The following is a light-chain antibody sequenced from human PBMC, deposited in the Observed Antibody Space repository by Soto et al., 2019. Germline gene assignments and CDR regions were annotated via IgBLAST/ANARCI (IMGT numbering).Light chain of an antibody. CDR2: GAS. J-gene: IGKJ4*01. V-gene: IGKV3-15*01. Sequence: EIVMTQSPATLSVSPGERATLSCRASQSVSNNLAWYQKKPGQAPRLLIYGASTRATGIPARFSGSGSGTEFTLTISSLQSEDFAVYYCQHYGSLVLTFGGGTKVEIK. CDR3: QHYGSLVLT. CDR1: QSVSNN.